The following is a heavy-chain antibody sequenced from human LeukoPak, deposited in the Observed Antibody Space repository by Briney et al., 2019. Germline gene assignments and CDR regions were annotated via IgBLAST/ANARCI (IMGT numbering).Heavy chain of an antibody. J-gene: IGHJ4*02. D-gene: IGHD3-16*01. V-gene: IGHV3-7*03. CDR3: TTDFLTFTLAGYNVDY. CDR2: IKKDGSEK. CDR1: GFTFSSYW. Sequence: GGSLRLSCAASGFTFSSYWMSWVRQAPGKGLEWVANIKKDGSEKYYMDSVKGRFTISRDDSKNTLYLQMNSLKTEDTAVYYCTTDFLTFTLAGYNVDYWGQGTLVTVSS.